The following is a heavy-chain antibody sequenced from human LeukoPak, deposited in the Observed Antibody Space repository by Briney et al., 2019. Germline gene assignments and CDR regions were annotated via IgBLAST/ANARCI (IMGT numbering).Heavy chain of an antibody. V-gene: IGHV3-74*01. CDR2: VNRDGSST. D-gene: IGHD5-18*01. CDR3: ARDGYSFGYGAFDI. CDR1: GFTFNNYW. Sequence: GRSLRLSCAGSGFTFNNYWMHWVRQAPGKGLVWVSRVNRDGSSTNYADSVKGRFTISRDNAKNTLYLQMNSLRAEDTAVYYCARDGYSFGYGAFDIWGQGTLVTVSS. J-gene: IGHJ3*02.